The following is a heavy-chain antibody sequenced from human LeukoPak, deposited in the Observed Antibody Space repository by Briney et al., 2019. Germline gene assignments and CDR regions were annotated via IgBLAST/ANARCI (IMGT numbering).Heavy chain of an antibody. J-gene: IGHJ4*02. V-gene: IGHV3-48*04. Sequence: GGSLRLSCAASGFNFRKYSMNWVRQAPGKGLEWVSYISSSSTTIYYADSVKGRFTISRDNAKNSLYLQMNSLRSEDTAVYYCASEIVGATEFDYWGQGALVTVSS. CDR2: ISSSSTTI. CDR1: GFNFRKYS. CDR3: ASEIVGATEFDY. D-gene: IGHD1-26*01.